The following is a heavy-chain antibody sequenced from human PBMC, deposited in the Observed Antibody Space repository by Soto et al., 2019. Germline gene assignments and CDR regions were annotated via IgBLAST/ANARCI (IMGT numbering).Heavy chain of an antibody. V-gene: IGHV1-69*01. CDR1: GGTFSSYA. D-gene: IGHD2-15*01. J-gene: IGHJ1*01. CDR3: ARGGAYCSGGSCYDFQH. Sequence: QVQLVQSGAEVKKPGSSVKVSCKASGGTFSSYAISWVRQAPGQGLEWMGEIIPIFGTANYAQKFQGRVTISADESTSTAYMELSSLRSEETAVYYCARGGAYCSGGSCYDFQHWGQGTLVTVSS. CDR2: IIPIFGTA.